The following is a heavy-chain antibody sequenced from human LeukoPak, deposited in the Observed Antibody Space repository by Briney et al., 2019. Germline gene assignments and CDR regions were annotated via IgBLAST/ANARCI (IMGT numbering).Heavy chain of an antibody. D-gene: IGHD3-22*01. CDR2: ISGSGGST. CDR1: GFTFSSYA. CDR3: AKDYYYDSSGYFRENDAFDI. Sequence: PGGSLRLSCAASGFTFSSYAMSWVRQAPGKGLEWVSAISGSGGSTYYADSVKGRFTISRDNSKNTLYLQMNSLRAEDTAVYYCAKDYYYDSSGYFRENDAFDIWGRGTMVTVSS. J-gene: IGHJ3*02. V-gene: IGHV3-23*01.